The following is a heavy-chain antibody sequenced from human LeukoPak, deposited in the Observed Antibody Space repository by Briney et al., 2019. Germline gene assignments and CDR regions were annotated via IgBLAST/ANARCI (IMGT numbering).Heavy chain of an antibody. Sequence: GSLRLSCAASGFTFSSYWMHWVRQAPGKGLVWVSRINSDGSGTSYADSVKGRFTISRDNAKNTLYLQMNSLRAEDTAVYYCARLGSLTHDAFDIWGQGTMVTVSS. CDR3: ARLGSLTHDAFDI. CDR2: INSDGSGT. V-gene: IGHV3-74*01. J-gene: IGHJ3*02. CDR1: GFTFSSYW. D-gene: IGHD3-10*01.